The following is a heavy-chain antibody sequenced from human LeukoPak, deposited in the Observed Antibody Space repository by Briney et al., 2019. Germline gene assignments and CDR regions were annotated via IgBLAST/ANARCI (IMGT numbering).Heavy chain of an antibody. D-gene: IGHD6-19*01. CDR1: GFTFSDYN. V-gene: IGHV3-21*01. CDR2: ISSSSSYI. J-gene: IGHJ5*02. CDR3: ARYSSGWFDP. Sequence: PGGSLRLSCAASGFTFSDYNMNWVRQAPGKGLEWVSSISSSSSYIYYADSLKSRFTISRDNAKNSLYLQMNSLRAEDTAVYYCARYSSGWFDPWGQGTLVTVSS.